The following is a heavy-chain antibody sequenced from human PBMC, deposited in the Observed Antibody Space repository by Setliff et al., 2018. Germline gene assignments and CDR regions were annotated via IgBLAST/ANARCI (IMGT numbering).Heavy chain of an antibody. CDR3: AREGFGDGAFDI. J-gene: IGHJ3*02. Sequence: PSETLSLTCTVSGGSISSYYWSWIRQPPGKGLEWIGYIYYSGGTNYNPSLKSRVTISADTSKNQFSLKLSSVTAADTAVYYCAREGFGDGAFDIWGQGTMVTVSS. CDR2: IYYSGGT. CDR1: GGSISSYY. D-gene: IGHD3-10*01. V-gene: IGHV4-59*01.